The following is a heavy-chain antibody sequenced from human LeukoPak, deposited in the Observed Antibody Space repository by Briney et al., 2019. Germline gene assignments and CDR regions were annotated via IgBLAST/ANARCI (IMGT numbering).Heavy chain of an antibody. Sequence: ASVKVSCKASGYTFTSYDINWVRQATGQGLEWIGWMNPNSGNTGYAQKFQGRVTMTRNTSISTAYMELSSLRSEDTAVYYCARGGRYCSGGSCYLMLNYYYYYMDVWGKGTTVTVSS. CDR2: MNPNSGNT. V-gene: IGHV1-8*01. CDR3: ARGGRYCSGGSCYLMLNYYYYYMDV. J-gene: IGHJ6*03. D-gene: IGHD2-15*01. CDR1: GYTFTSYD.